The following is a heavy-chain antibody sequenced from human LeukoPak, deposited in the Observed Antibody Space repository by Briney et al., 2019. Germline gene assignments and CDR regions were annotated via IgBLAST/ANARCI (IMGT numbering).Heavy chain of an antibody. Sequence: SETLSLTCTVSGGSISSYYWSWIRRPPGKGLEWIGYIYYSGSTNYNPSLKSRVTISVDTSKNQFSLKLSSVTAADTAVYYCARNPPGYSGYDFAFDIWGQGTIVTVSS. D-gene: IGHD5-12*01. CDR2: IYYSGST. V-gene: IGHV4-59*01. CDR1: GGSISSYY. J-gene: IGHJ3*02. CDR3: ARNPPGYSGYDFAFDI.